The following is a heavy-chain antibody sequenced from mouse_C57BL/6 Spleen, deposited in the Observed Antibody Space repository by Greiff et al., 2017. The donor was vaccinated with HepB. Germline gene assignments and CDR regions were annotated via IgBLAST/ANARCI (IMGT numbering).Heavy chain of an antibody. D-gene: IGHD2-5*01. CDR1: GFTFSSYT. V-gene: IGHV5-9*01. CDR2: ISGGGGNT. Sequence: EVQWVESGGGLVKPGGSLKLSCAASGFTFSSYTMSWVRQTPEKRLEWVATISGGGGNTYYPDSVKGRFTISRDNAKNTLYLQMSSLRSEDTALYYCARPVPYYSNYPFAYWGQGTLVTVSA. J-gene: IGHJ3*01. CDR3: ARPVPYYSNYPFAY.